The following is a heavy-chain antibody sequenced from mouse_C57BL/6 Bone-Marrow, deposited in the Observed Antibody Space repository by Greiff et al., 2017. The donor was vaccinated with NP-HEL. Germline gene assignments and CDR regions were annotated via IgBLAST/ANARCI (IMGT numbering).Heavy chain of an antibody. Sequence: QVQLKQPGAELVRPGTSVKLSCKASGYTFTSYWMHWVKQRPGQGLEWIGVIDPSDSYTNYNQKFKGKATLTVDTSSSTAYMQLSSLTSEDSAVYYCARDYGSSYGYAMDYWGQGTSVTVSS. CDR1: GYTFTSYW. V-gene: IGHV1-59*01. CDR2: IDPSDSYT. CDR3: ARDYGSSYGYAMDY. D-gene: IGHD1-1*01. J-gene: IGHJ4*01.